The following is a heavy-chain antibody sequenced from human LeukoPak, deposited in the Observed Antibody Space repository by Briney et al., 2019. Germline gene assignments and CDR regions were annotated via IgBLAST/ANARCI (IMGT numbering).Heavy chain of an antibody. CDR1: GGSISSSSYY. CDR3: ARRGYSYGYDY. CDR2: IYYSGST. J-gene: IGHJ4*02. V-gene: IGHV4-39*01. Sequence: SETLSLACTVSGGSISSSSYYWGWIRQPPGKGLEWIGSIYYSGSTYYNPSLKSRVTISVDTSKNQFSLKLSSVTAADTAVYYCARRGYSYGYDYWGQGTLVTVSS. D-gene: IGHD5-18*01.